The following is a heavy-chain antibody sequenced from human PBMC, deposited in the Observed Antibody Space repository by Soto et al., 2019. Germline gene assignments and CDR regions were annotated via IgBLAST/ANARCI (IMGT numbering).Heavy chain of an antibody. CDR3: ARVIFPRFDY. D-gene: IGHD3-16*02. V-gene: IGHV4-31*03. J-gene: IGHJ4*02. CDR1: GGSISSGGYY. Sequence: SETLSLTCTVSGGSISSGGYYWSWIRQHPGKGQEWIGYIYYSGSTYYNPSLKSRVTISVDTSKNQFSLKLSSVTAADTAVYYCARVIFPRFDYWGQGTLVTVSS. CDR2: IYYSGST.